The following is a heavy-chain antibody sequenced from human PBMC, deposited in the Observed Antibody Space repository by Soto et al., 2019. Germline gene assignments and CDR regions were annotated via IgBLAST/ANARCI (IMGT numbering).Heavy chain of an antibody. J-gene: IGHJ4*02. Sequence: GGSLRLSCAASGFTFSSYAMSWVRQAPGKGLEWVSAISGSGGSTYYADSVKGRFTISRDNPKNTLYLQMNSLRPEDTAVYYCASGYNSAWYLFDYWGQGTLVTVSS. CDR3: ASGYNSAWYLFDY. CDR1: GFTFSSYA. D-gene: IGHD6-13*01. V-gene: IGHV3-23*01. CDR2: ISGSGGST.